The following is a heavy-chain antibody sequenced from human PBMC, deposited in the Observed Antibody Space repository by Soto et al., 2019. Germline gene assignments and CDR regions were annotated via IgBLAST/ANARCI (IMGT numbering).Heavy chain of an antibody. J-gene: IGHJ4*02. CDR3: AKDEHCSSNSCYFPSARLGV. V-gene: IGHV3-23*01. Sequence: GGSLRLSCAASGFTFNNYAMSWVRQAPGKGLEWVSVITGSGGSAYFYADSVKGRFTISRDNSKNTLYLQMNSLRAEDTAVYYCAKDEHCSSNSCYFPSARLGVWGQGTLVTVSS. D-gene: IGHD2-2*01. CDR1: GFTFNNYA. CDR2: ITGSGGSA.